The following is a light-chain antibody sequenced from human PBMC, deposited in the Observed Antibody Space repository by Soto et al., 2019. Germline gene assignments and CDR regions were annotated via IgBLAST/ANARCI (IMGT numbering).Light chain of an antibody. CDR1: SSDVGTYNI. J-gene: IGLJ2*01. CDR2: EVT. CDR3: SSYAGSSTFVV. V-gene: IGLV2-23*02. Sequence: QSALTQPASVSGSPGQSITISCTGTSSDVGTYNIVSWYQQHPGKAPKLMIQEVTKRPSGVSNRFSGSKSGNTASLTISGLQAEDEADYYCSSYAGSSTFVVFGGGTKLTVL.